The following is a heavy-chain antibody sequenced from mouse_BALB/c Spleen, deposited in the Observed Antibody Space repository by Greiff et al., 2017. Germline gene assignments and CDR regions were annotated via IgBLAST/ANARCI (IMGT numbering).Heavy chain of an antibody. Sequence: EVKLVESGGGLVKPGGSLKLSCAASGFTFSSYAMSWVRQTPEKRLEWVASISSGGSTYYPDSVKGRFTISRDNARNILYLQMSSLRSEDTAMYYCAREGGPNYWGQGTTLTVSS. V-gene: IGHV5-6-5*01. CDR2: ISSGGST. CDR1: GFTFSSYA. CDR3: AREGGPNY. J-gene: IGHJ2*01.